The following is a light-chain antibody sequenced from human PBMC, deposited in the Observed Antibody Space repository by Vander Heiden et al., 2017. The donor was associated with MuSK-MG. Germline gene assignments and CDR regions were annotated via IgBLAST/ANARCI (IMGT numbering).Light chain of an antibody. CDR1: NFVVIY. CDR2: RNK. CDR3: QALDSGVI. V-gene: IGLV3-1*01. Sequence: YEMTQPPSVSVSPGPTAKITCHGVNFVVIYSARYTQKPCQQPVLVIYRNKKMSSGIPDLFSGSNSGSTAILNISGTQDMDEADDYWQALDSGVIFGGGTKLTV. J-gene: IGLJ2*01.